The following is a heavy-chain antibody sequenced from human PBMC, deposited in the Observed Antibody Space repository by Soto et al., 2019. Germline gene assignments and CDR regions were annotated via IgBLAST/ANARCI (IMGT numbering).Heavy chain of an antibody. D-gene: IGHD1-1*01. CDR2: IWYDGSNK. CDR1: GFTFSSYG. J-gene: IGHJ6*03. CDR3: AREASLEPELGPYYYYMDV. Sequence: GGSLRLSCAASGFTFSSYGMHWVRQAPGKGLEWVAVIWYDGSNKYYADSVKGRFTISRDNSKNTLYLQMNSLRAEDTAVYYCAREASLEPELGPYYYYMDVWGKGTTVTVSS. V-gene: IGHV3-33*01.